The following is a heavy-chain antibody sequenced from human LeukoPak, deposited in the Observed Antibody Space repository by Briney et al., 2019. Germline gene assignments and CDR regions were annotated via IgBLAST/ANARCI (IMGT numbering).Heavy chain of an antibody. CDR1: GFTFSSYG. D-gene: IGHD2/OR15-2a*01. J-gene: IGHJ4*02. V-gene: IGHV3-33*01. CDR2: VWFDGSKK. Sequence: GGSLRLSCAASGFTFSSYGMHWVRQAPGKGLEWVAGVWFDGSKKSYADSVKGRFTISRDSSKNKLSLQMNSLRSEDTAVYYCARGYGNSGYHYFDYWGQGTLLTVSS. CDR3: ARGYGNSGYHYFDY.